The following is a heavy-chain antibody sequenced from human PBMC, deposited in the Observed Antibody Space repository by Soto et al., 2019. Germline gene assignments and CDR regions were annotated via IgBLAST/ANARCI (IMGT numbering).Heavy chain of an antibody. CDR1: GFTFGGDW. CDR2: INRGGSER. V-gene: IGHV3-7*03. CDR3: TRDLDTSGSAPISEY. Sequence: GGSLRLSCAVSGFTFGGDWMSWVRQAPGKGLEWVANINRGGSERYYVDSVKGRFTISRDNAKNSLYLQMNSLRVEDTAVYYCTRDLDTSGSAPISEYWGQGTLVTVSS. J-gene: IGHJ4*02. D-gene: IGHD3-22*01.